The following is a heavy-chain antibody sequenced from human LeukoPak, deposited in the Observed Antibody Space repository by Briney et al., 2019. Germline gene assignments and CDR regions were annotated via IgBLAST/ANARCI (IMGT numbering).Heavy chain of an antibody. CDR2: ISYDGNNQ. CDR1: GFAFSSLA. CDR3: AKAIHSGSTMPGD. D-gene: IGHD1-26*01. Sequence: GTSLRLSCAVSGFAFSSLAMHWVRQAPGKGLEWVAFISYDGNNQYYADSVKGRFTISRDNSKNTLYLQMNSLRAEDTAVYYCAKAIHSGSTMPGDWGQGTLVTVSS. V-gene: IGHV3-30-3*01. J-gene: IGHJ4*02.